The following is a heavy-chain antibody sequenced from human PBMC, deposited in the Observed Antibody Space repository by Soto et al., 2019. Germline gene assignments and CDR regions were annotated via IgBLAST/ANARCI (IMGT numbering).Heavy chain of an antibody. V-gene: IGHV3-73*01. D-gene: IGHD6-25*01. J-gene: IGHJ4*02. CDR2: IRSDSASSAI. CDR3: VLEGWRRSGCSSLDI. CDR1: GFTFGGSP. Sequence: EAQLVQSGGGLVQPGGSLQLSCAASGFTFGGSPVHWVRQASGKGLEWVGRIRSDSASSAIAYAASVRGRFTLSRDDSKNPAYPQVNSLEVEDTALYYSVLEGWRRSGCSSLDIWGQGTLVTVSS.